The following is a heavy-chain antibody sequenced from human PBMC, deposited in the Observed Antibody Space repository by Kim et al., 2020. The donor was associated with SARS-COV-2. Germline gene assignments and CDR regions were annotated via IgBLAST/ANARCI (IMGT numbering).Heavy chain of an antibody. CDR3: ARGSLSAAAVRQPNDY. V-gene: IGHV3-30*04. D-gene: IGHD6-13*01. Sequence: GGSLRLSCAASGFSFSTYAIHWVRQAPGKGLDWVAVLSYDGTNKKYADSVEGRFTISRDNSRNTVFLEMNSLRPEDTAVYYCARGSLSAAAVRQPNDYWGQGTLVTVSS. J-gene: IGHJ4*02. CDR2: LSYDGTNK. CDR1: GFSFSTYA.